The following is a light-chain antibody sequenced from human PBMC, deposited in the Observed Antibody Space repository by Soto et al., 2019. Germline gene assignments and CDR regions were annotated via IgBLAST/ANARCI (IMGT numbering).Light chain of an antibody. J-gene: IGLJ1*01. CDR1: SSDVGGYNY. V-gene: IGLV2-14*01. Sequence: QSALTQPASVSGSPGQSITISCTGTSSDVGGYNYVSWYQQHPGKAPKLIIYDVSNRPSGVSNRFSGFKSGNTASLTISGLQAEDEADYYCNSYTTSSTPGYVFGTGTKVTVL. CDR2: DVS. CDR3: NSYTTSSTPGYV.